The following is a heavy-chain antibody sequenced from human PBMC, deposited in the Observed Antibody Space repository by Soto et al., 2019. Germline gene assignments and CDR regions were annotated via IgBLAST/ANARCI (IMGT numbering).Heavy chain of an antibody. CDR3: ATANSSTWYKLEYNWFDR. Sequence: SETLSLPGTVCGASINDFYCSWIRQTPWKGLEWLGFMYYSETTKYNPFLKGRVNMSLDTSKNQVSLHLKSVTAADTAVYYCATANSSTWYKLEYNWFDRFGQGTQVAFSS. D-gene: IGHD6-13*01. J-gene: IGHJ5*02. CDR2: MYYSETT. CDR1: GASINDFY. V-gene: IGHV4-59*01.